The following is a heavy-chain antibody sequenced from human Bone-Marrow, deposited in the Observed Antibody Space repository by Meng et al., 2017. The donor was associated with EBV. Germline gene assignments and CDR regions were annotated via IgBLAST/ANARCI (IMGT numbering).Heavy chain of an antibody. D-gene: IGHD5-12*01. CDR2: INPNSGGT. Sequence: QVQLVQSGAEVKKPGASLKVSCKASGYTFTGYYIHGVRQAPGQGLEWVGWINPNSGGTNYAEKFQGRVTMTRDTSITTAFMELSSLKSDDTAVYYCAMGLATDFDYWGQGTLVTVSS. CDR1: GYTFTGYY. CDR3: AMGLATDFDY. V-gene: IGHV1-2*02. J-gene: IGHJ4*02.